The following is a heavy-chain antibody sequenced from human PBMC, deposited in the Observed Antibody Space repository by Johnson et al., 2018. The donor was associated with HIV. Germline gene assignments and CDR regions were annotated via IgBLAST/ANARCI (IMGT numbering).Heavy chain of an antibody. CDR2: IRYDGSNK. CDR1: GFTFDDYG. J-gene: IGHJ3*02. V-gene: IGHV3-30*02. CDR3: ARDSYGAFDI. D-gene: IGHD5-18*01. Sequence: QVQLVESGGGVVRPGGSLRLSCAASGFTFDDYGMSWVRQVPGKGLEWVAFIRYDGSNKYYADSVKGRFTISRDNSKNSLYLQMNSLRAEDTAVYYCARDSYGAFDIWGQGTMVTVSS.